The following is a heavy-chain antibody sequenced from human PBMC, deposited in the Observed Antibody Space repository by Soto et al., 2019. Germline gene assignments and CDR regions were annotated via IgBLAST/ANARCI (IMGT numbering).Heavy chain of an antibody. CDR1: GYTFSSHG. CDR2: ISAYNGNT. V-gene: IGHV1-18*01. Sequence: GASVKVSCKASGYTFSSHGISWVRQAPGQGLEWMGWISAYNGNTYYAQRFQGRVTMTTDTSTSTAHMELSSLRSEDTAVYYCARGFRYCSSTSCYRDYSAPGYWGQGTLVTVSS. CDR3: ARGFRYCSSTSCYRDYSAPGY. J-gene: IGHJ4*02. D-gene: IGHD2-2*01.